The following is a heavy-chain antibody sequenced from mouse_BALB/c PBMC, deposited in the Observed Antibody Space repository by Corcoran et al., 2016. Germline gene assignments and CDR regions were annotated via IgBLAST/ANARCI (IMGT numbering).Heavy chain of an antibody. V-gene: IGHV14-1*02. J-gene: IGHJ3*01. CDR2: IDPENGNT. CDR1: GFNIKDYY. Sequence: EVQLQQSGAELVRPGALVKLSCKASGFNIKDYYMHWVKQRPEQGLEWIGWIDPENGNTIYDPKFQGKASITADTSSNTAYLQLNSLTSEDTAVYYCALSTMIKGWFAYWGQGTLVTVSA. D-gene: IGHD2-4*01. CDR3: ALSTMIKGWFAY.